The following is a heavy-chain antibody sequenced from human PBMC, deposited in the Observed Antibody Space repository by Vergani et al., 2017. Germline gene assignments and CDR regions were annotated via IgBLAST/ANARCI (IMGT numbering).Heavy chain of an antibody. J-gene: IGHJ4*02. CDR2: IQFDGSNQ. V-gene: IGHV3-30*02. CDR3: AKHFRGWGIDY. Sequence: QVQLVESGGGVVQRGGSLRLSCATSGFTLSKYDMQWIRQGPGKGLEFVPFIQFDGSNQYYADSVKGRFTLSRDFSKNTLYLQMNSLRTDDTATYYCAKHFRGWGIDYWGQGTQVIVSS. D-gene: IGHD3-16*01. CDR1: GFTLSKYD.